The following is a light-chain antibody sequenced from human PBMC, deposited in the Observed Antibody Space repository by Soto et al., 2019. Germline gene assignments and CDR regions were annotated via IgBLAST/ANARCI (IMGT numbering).Light chain of an antibody. J-gene: IGLJ3*02. CDR3: QVWDGDSDHRV. V-gene: IGLV3-21*02. Sequence: SYVLTQPTSVSVAPGQTARITCGGNDIGRKSVHWYQQKAGQAPVLVVYDDSDRPSGIPERISGSNSGNTATLTISRVAAGDEADYYCQVWDGDSDHRVFGGGTKLTVL. CDR1: DIGRKS. CDR2: DDS.